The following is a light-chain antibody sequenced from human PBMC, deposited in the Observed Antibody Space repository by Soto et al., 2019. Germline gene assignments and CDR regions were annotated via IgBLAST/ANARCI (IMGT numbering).Light chain of an antibody. CDR2: GAS. CDR3: QHYNNWPPWT. V-gene: IGKV3-15*01. Sequence: EIVMTQSPATLSVSPGERATLSCRASQSVSRNLAWYQQKPGQAPRLLIYGASTRATGFPARFSGSGSGTEFTLTISSLQPEDFAVYYCQHYNNWPPWTFGQGTKVDI. J-gene: IGKJ1*01. CDR1: QSVSRN.